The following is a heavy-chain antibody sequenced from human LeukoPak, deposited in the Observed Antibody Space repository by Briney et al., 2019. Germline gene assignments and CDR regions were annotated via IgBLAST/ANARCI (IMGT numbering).Heavy chain of an antibody. D-gene: IGHD2-2*01. CDR3: AQSYCSSTSCYAPPYNWFNP. CDR2: IYYSGST. Sequence: PSETLSLTCTVSGGSINVHYWSWIRQPPGKGLEWIGYIYYSGSTNYNPSLKSRVTISVDTSKNQFSLKLSSVTAADTAVYYCAQSYCSSTSCYAPPYNWFNPWGQGTLVTVSS. J-gene: IGHJ5*02. CDR1: GGSINVHY. V-gene: IGHV4-59*08.